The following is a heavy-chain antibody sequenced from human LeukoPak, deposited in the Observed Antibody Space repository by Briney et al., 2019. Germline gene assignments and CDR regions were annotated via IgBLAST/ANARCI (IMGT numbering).Heavy chain of an antibody. CDR3: AKEHITTVTPGDC. CDR2: INPYSGYT. J-gene: IGHJ4*02. D-gene: IGHD4-17*01. V-gene: IGHV1-2*06. Sequence: ASVKISCKASGYTFSDYFIHWVRQAPGQGLEWMGRINPYSGYTNYAQKFHGRVTMTRDSSVRTAYMEVSSLTSDDTAIYYCAKEHITTVTPGDCWGQGTLVTVSS. CDR1: GYTFSDYF.